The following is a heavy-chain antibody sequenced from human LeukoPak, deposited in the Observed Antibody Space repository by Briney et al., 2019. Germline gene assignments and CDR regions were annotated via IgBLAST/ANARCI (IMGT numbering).Heavy chain of an antibody. J-gene: IGHJ4*02. V-gene: IGHV4-34*01. D-gene: IGHD3-3*01. Sequence: GSLRLSCAASGFTFSSYSMNWIRQPPGKGLEWIGEINHSGSTNYNPSLKSRVTISVDTSKNQFSLKLSSVTAADTAVYYCARSLEWLLPFDYWGQGTLVTVSS. CDR3: ARSLEWLLPFDY. CDR1: GFTFSSYS. CDR2: INHSGST.